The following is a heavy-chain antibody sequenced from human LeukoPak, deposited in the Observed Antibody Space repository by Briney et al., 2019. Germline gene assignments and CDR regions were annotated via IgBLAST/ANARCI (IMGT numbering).Heavy chain of an antibody. CDR1: GFTFSSYG. V-gene: IGHV3-23*01. Sequence: GGSLRLSCAASGFTFSSYGMSWVRQAPGKGLEWVSAISGSGGSTYYADSVKGRFTISRDNSKDTLYLQMNSLRAEDTAVYYCAKKSRGSGSYYGDYWGQGILVTVSS. CDR3: AKKSRGSGSYYGDY. CDR2: ISGSGGST. J-gene: IGHJ4*02. D-gene: IGHD3-10*01.